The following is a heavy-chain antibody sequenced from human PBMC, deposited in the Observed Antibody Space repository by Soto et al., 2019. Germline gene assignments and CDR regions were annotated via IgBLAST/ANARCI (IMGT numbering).Heavy chain of an antibody. Sequence: QIQMVQSGAEVKQPGASVKISCKTSGYTFSSYSINWVRQAPGQGLEWMAWISTTSGNTHYAERVQGRVTVTLANSARTAFMEMWGLTSDDTAVYFCARDNGYYDFWGQGTLVTVSS. V-gene: IGHV1-18*01. CDR1: GYTFSSYS. CDR3: ARDNGYYDF. J-gene: IGHJ4*02. D-gene: IGHD2-8*01. CDR2: ISTTSGNT.